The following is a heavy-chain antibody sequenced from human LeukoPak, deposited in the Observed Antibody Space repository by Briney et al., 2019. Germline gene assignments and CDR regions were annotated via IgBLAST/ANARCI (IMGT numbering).Heavy chain of an antibody. Sequence: SQTLSLTCVVSGDSVSSKNGSWNWIRQSPSRGLEWLGRTYYRSKWYNDYAESMEGRMTISQDTSKNQYSLHLNSVTPDDTAVYYCARDFGTTGWHTFDYWGQGTLVTVSS. CDR3: ARDFGTTGWHTFDY. J-gene: IGHJ4*02. V-gene: IGHV6-1*01. CDR1: GDSVSSKNGS. CDR2: TYYRSKWYN. D-gene: IGHD6-19*01.